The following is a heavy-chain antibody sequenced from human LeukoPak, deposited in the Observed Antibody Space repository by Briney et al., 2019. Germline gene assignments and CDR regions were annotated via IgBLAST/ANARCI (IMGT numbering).Heavy chain of an antibody. CDR2: IIPIFGTA. D-gene: IGHD2-15*01. V-gene: IGHV1-69*05. J-gene: IGHJ4*02. CDR1: GGTFSSYA. CDR3: ARAGGCSGGSCYPGLFDY. Sequence: GSSVKVSCKASGGTFSSYAFSWVRQAPGQGLEWMGGIIPIFGTANYAQKFQGRVTITTDESTSTAYMELSSLRSEDTAVYYCARAGGCSGGSCYPGLFDYWGQGTLVTVSS.